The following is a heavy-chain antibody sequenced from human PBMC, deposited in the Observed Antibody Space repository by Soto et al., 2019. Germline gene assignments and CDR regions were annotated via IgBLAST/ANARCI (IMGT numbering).Heavy chain of an antibody. Sequence: ASVKVSCKVSGYTLTELSMHWVRQAPGKGLEWMGGFDPEDGETIYAQKFQGRVTMTEDTSTDTAYMELSSLRSEDTAVYYCATARTTVTTNLDFDYWGQGTLVTVSS. D-gene: IGHD4-17*01. CDR2: FDPEDGET. J-gene: IGHJ4*02. CDR1: GYTLTELS. CDR3: ATARTTVTTNLDFDY. V-gene: IGHV1-24*01.